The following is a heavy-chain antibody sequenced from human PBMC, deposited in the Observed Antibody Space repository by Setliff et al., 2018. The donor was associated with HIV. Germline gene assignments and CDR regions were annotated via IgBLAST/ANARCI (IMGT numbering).Heavy chain of an antibody. CDR3: ARILVAAAGTGFDP. CDR1: GGSISSINL. V-gene: IGHV4-4*02. CDR2: IYHSGSA. Sequence: SETLSLTCAVSGGSISSINLWSWVRQPPGKGLEGIGEIYHSGSANYNPSIKSRVIISIDKSKNKFSLKVSSVTAADTAVYYCARILVAAAGTGFDPWGQGILVTVSS. D-gene: IGHD6-13*01. J-gene: IGHJ5*02.